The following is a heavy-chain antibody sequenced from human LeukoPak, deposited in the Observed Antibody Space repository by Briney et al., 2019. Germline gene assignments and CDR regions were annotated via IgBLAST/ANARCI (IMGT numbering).Heavy chain of an antibody. D-gene: IGHD3-22*01. V-gene: IGHV1-69*05. CDR3: ARVLTYYDSSGYPTYYFDY. CDR2: IIPIFGTA. CDR1: GGTFSSYA. J-gene: IGHJ4*02. Sequence: SVKVSCKASGGTFSSYAISWVRQAPGQGLEWMGGIIPIFGTANYAQKFQGRVTITTDESTSTAYMELSSLRSEDTAVYYCARVLTYYDSSGYPTYYFDYWGQGTLVTVSS.